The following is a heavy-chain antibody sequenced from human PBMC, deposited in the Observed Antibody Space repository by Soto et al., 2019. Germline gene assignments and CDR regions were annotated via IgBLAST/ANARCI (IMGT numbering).Heavy chain of an antibody. CDR2: IIPIFGTA. CDR3: GAWEGSGSYFFDY. D-gene: IGHD3-10*01. V-gene: IGHV1-69*01. Sequence: QVQLVQSGAEVKKPGSSVKVSCKASGGTFSSYAISWVRQAPGQGLEWMGGIIPIFGTANYAQKFQGRVTITADEFTSTAYLELSRLGSGENAVYYCGAWEGSGSYFFDYWGQGTLVTVSS. CDR1: GGTFSSYA. J-gene: IGHJ4*02.